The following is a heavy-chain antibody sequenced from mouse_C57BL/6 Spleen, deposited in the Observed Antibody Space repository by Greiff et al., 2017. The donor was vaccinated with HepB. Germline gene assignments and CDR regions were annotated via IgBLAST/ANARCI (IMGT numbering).Heavy chain of an antibody. D-gene: IGHD2-4*01. J-gene: IGHJ3*01. V-gene: IGHV1-64*01. CDR3: ARDYDGRFAY. Sequence: VQLQQPGAELVKPGASVKLSCKASGYTLTSYWMHWVKQRPGQGLEWIGMIHPNSGSTNYNEKFKSKATLTVDKSSSTAYMQLSSLTSEDSAVYYWARDYDGRFAYWGQGTLVTVSA. CDR1: GYTLTSYW. CDR2: IHPNSGST.